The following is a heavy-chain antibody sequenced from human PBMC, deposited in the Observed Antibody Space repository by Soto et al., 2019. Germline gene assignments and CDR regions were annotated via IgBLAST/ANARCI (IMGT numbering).Heavy chain of an antibody. CDR3: ARAREPEYSSAICFDI. D-gene: IGHD5-18*01. CDR1: GLTVSSSY. Sequence: GGSLGLSCAASGLTVSSSYMSWVRQAPGKGLQWVSVIYSAGSTYYANSVKGRFTISRDISTNMVYLQMSSLTDEDTAVYYCARAREPEYSSAICFDIWGQGALVTVSS. CDR2: IYSAGST. V-gene: IGHV3-53*01. J-gene: IGHJ4*02.